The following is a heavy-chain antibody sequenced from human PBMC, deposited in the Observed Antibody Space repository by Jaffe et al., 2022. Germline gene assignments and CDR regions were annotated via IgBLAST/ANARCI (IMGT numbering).Heavy chain of an antibody. CDR2: ISGSGGST. V-gene: IGHV3-23*01. CDR3: AKDRRMLGYCSGGSCYGESGY. Sequence: EVQLLESGGGLVQPGGSLRLSCAASGFTFSSYAMSWVRQAPGKGLEWVSAISGSGGSTYYADSVKGRFTISRDNSKNTLYLQMNSLRAEDTAVYYCAKDRRMLGYCSGGSCYGESGYWGQGTLVTVSS. CDR1: GFTFSSYA. J-gene: IGHJ4*02. D-gene: IGHD2-15*01.